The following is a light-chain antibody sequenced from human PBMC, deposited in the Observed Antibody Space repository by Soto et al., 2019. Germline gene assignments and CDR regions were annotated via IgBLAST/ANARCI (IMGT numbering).Light chain of an antibody. J-gene: IGLJ2*01. CDR3: CSYAGSYSLV. V-gene: IGLV2-11*01. Sequence: QSALTQPSSVSGSPGQSVTLSCTGTSNDVGGYNYVSWYQQYPGKAPTLMIYDVGKRPSGVPDRFSGSKSGNTASLIISGLQAEDEADYYCCSYAGSYSLVFGGGTQLTVL. CDR2: DVG. CDR1: SNDVGGYNY.